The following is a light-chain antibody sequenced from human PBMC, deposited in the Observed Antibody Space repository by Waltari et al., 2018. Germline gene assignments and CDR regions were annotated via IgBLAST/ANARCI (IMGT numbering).Light chain of an antibody. V-gene: IGKV3-20*01. CDR1: QSVSSNY. Sequence: DIVLTQFPDTLSLSQGESATLFCRASQSVSSNYLAWYQQKHGQAPRLLIYDASRGTTGLPARFSGSGSGTDFTLTISRLEPEDFAVYYCQQYAALPRTVGQGTRLEIK. CDR3: QQYAALPRT. J-gene: IGKJ2*01. CDR2: DAS.